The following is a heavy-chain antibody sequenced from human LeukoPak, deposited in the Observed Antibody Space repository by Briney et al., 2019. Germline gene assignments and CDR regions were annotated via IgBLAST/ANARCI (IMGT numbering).Heavy chain of an antibody. CDR2: ISTRESNT. V-gene: IGHV3-23*01. Sequence: PGGSLRPSCAASVFTFSSYAMSWVRQAPGKGLGWVSTISTRESNTYYADSVKGRFTISRDNSKNTVYLQMNSLRAEDTAIYYCKWGVGSASWGQGTLVTVNS. CDR1: VFTFSSYA. CDR3: KWGVGSAS. J-gene: IGHJ4*02. D-gene: IGHD1-26*01.